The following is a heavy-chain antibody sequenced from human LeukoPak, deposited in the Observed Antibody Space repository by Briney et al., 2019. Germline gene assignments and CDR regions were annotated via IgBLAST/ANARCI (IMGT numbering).Heavy chain of an antibody. CDR1: GGSISSSSYY. Sequence: SETLSLTCTVSGGSISSSSYYWGWIRQPPGKGLEWIGSIYYSGSTYYNPSLKSRVTISVDTSKNQFSLKLSSVTAADTAVYYCAREVEWELLPYYFDYWGQGTLVTVSS. D-gene: IGHD1-26*01. CDR2: IYYSGST. J-gene: IGHJ4*02. V-gene: IGHV4-39*02. CDR3: AREVEWELLPYYFDY.